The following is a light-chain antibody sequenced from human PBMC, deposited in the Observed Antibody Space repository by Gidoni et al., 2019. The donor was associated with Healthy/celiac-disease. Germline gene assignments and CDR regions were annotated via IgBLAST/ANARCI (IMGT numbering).Light chain of an antibody. Sequence: EIVLTQSPGTLSLSPGERATLSCRASQSVSISYSAWYQQKPGQAPRLLISGASSRTAGIPDGIGGSGCEADFALTISRLEHEDFAVYYCQQYDSSLTWTFGQGTKVEIK. CDR2: GAS. V-gene: IGKV3-20*01. CDR1: QSVSISY. CDR3: QQYDSSLTWT. J-gene: IGKJ1*01.